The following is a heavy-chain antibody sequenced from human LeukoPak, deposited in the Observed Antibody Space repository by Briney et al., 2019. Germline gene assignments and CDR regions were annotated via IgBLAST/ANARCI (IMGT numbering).Heavy chain of an antibody. Sequence: GASVKVSCKASGYTFTGYYMHWVRQAPGQGLELMGWINLNSGGTSYAQKFQGRVTMTRATSITSAYMELSSLRSDDTAVYYCARAGHGATSVGEYMNDYWGQGTLVTVSS. CDR2: INLNSGGT. V-gene: IGHV1-2*02. D-gene: IGHD6-6*01. CDR3: ARAGHGATSVGEYMNDY. CDR1: GYTFTGYY. J-gene: IGHJ4*02.